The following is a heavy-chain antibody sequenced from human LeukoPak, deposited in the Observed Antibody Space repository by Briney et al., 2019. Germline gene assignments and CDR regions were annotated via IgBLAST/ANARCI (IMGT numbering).Heavy chain of an antibody. Sequence: GGSLRLSCAASGFTFSIYATSWVRQAPGKGLEWVSAISGSGGTAYYADSVKGRFTISRDNSKNTLYLQMNSLRAEDTAVYYCAKKGYYDGSGYYMYYFDHWGQGTLVTVSS. CDR1: GFTFSIYA. CDR2: ISGSGGTA. V-gene: IGHV3-23*01. CDR3: AKKGYYDGSGYYMYYFDH. D-gene: IGHD3-22*01. J-gene: IGHJ4*02.